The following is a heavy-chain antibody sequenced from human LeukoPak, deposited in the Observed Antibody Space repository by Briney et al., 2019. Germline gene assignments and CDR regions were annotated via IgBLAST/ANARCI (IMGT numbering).Heavy chain of an antibody. CDR2: IKSKTDGGTT. CDR1: GFTFGDYA. J-gene: IGHJ4*02. V-gene: IGHV3-15*01. D-gene: IGHD1-14*01. Sequence: GRSLRLSCTASGFTFGDYAMSWFRQAPGKGLEWVGRIKSKTDGGTTDYAAPVKGRFTISRDDSKNTLYLQMNSLKTEDTAVYYCTTDDRSPGYYWGQGTLVTVSS. CDR3: TTDDRSPGYY.